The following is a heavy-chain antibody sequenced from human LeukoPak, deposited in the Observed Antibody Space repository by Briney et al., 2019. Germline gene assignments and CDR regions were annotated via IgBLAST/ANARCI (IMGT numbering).Heavy chain of an antibody. Sequence: SETLSLTCTVSGGSISSGDYYWSWIRQPPGKGLEWIGYIYYSGSTYYNPSLKSRVTISVDTSKNQFSLKLSSVTAADTAVYYCARHRWAAYYYDSSGYFSLWGQGTLVTVSS. CDR2: IYYSGST. CDR1: GGSISSGDYY. D-gene: IGHD3-22*01. CDR3: ARHRWAAYYYDSSGYFSL. J-gene: IGHJ4*02. V-gene: IGHV4-30-4*08.